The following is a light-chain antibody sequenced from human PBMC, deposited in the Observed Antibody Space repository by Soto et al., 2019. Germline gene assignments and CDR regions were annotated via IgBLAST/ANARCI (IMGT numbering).Light chain of an antibody. J-gene: IGKJ5*01. V-gene: IGKV3-11*01. Sequence: EIVLTQSPATLSLSPGERATLSCRASQSASSYLAWYQQKSGQAPRLLIYDASNRATGIPARFSGSGSGTDFTLTISSLEPEDSAGYYCQQRSIWPITFGQGTRLGIK. CDR1: QSASSY. CDR3: QQRSIWPIT. CDR2: DAS.